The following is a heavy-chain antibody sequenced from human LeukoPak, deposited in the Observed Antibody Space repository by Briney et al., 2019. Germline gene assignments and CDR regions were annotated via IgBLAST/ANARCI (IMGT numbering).Heavy chain of an antibody. CDR3: ARSMVRGVPSAFDY. Sequence: SETLSLTCTVSGGSISSYYWSWIRQPPGKGLEWIGYIYYSGSTNYNPSLKSRVTISVDTSKNQFSLKPSSVTAADTAVYYCARSMVRGVPSAFDYWGQGTLVTVSS. CDR2: IYYSGST. D-gene: IGHD3-10*01. V-gene: IGHV4-59*01. J-gene: IGHJ4*02. CDR1: GGSISSYY.